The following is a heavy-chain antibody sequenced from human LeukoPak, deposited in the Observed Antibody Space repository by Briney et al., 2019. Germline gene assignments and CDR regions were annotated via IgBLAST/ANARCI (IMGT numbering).Heavy chain of an antibody. D-gene: IGHD2-15*01. CDR1: GGSIISSAYY. CDR3: ARGFGGQEVYDY. Sequence: PSETLSLTCTVSGGSIISSAYYWSWIRQPAGQGLEWIGRIYTSGGTNYNPSLESRVTISVATSKNQFSLNLSSVTAADTAVYYCARGFGGQEVYDYWGPGTLVTVSS. V-gene: IGHV4-61*02. CDR2: IYTSGGT. J-gene: IGHJ4*02.